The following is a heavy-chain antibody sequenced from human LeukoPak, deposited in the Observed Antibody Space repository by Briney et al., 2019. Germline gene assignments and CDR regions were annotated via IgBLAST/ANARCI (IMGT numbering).Heavy chain of an antibody. D-gene: IGHD3-10*01. CDR3: AGYGSGNVKGNSDY. Sequence: SETLSLTCTVSGGSISSYYWSWIRQPPGKGLEWIGYIYYSGSTNYNPSLKSRVTISVGTSKNQFSLKLSSVTAADTAVYYCAGYGSGNVKGNSDYWGQGTLVTVSS. J-gene: IGHJ4*02. CDR2: IYYSGST. V-gene: IGHV4-59*01. CDR1: GGSISSYY.